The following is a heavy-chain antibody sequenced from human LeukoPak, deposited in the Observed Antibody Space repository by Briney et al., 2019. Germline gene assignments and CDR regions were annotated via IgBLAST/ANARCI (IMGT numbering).Heavy chain of an antibody. CDR1: GFTFDDYA. V-gene: IGHV3-9*01. Sequence: GGSLRLSCAASGFTFDDYAMHWVRQAPGKGLEWVSGISWNSGSIGYADSVKGRFTISRDNAKNSLYLQMNSLRAEDTALYYCAKGSIVGATTSPFDYWGQGTLATVSS. J-gene: IGHJ4*02. CDR3: AKGSIVGATTSPFDY. D-gene: IGHD1-26*01. CDR2: ISWNSGSI.